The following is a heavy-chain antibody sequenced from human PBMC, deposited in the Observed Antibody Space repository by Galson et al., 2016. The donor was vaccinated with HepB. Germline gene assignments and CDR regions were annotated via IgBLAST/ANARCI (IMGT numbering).Heavy chain of an antibody. CDR2: IYWDDET. D-gene: IGHD6-13*01. V-gene: IGHV2-5*02. J-gene: IGHJ4*02. CDR3: AHHLEQPVPLGFDS. Sequence: PALVKPTQTLTLTCTFSGFSLNTVGVGVVWIRQPPGKALEWLALIYWDDETRYSPSLRSRLTITKDTSENQVVLTMTNMDPVDTGTYYCAHHLEQPVPLGFDSWGQGTLVTVSS. CDR1: GFSLNTVGVG.